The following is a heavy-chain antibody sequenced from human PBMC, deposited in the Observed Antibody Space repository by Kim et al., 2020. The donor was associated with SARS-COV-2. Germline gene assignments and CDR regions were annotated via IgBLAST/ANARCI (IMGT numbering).Heavy chain of an antibody. CDR3: ARHRDWSSSWYMGYYYYYGMDV. J-gene: IGHJ6*02. CDR1: GGSISSYY. CDR2: IYYSGST. D-gene: IGHD6-13*01. V-gene: IGHV4-59*08. Sequence: SETLSLTCTVSGGSISSYYWSWIRQPPGKGLEWIGYIYYSGSTNYNPSLKSRVPISVDTSKNQFSLKLSSVTAADTAVYYCARHRDWSSSWYMGYYYYYGMDVWGQGTTVTVSS.